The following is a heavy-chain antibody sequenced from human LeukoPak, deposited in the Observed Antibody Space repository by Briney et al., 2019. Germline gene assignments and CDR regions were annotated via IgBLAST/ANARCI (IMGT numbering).Heavy chain of an antibody. CDR3: ATGSQIREADY. J-gene: IGHJ4*02. Sequence: PGGSLRLSCAASGFTLDDYGMSWVRQVPGKGLEWVSGINWNGGSTGYADSVKGRFTISRDNAKNSLYLQMNSLRAEDTAVYYCATGSQIREADYWGQGTLVTVSS. CDR1: GFTLDDYG. CDR2: INWNGGST. V-gene: IGHV3-20*04. D-gene: IGHD3-10*01.